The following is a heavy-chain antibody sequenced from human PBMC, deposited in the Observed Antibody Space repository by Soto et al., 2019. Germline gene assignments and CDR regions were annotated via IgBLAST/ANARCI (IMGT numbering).Heavy chain of an antibody. CDR2: IDPDDSDT. CDR1: GYSFTTYW. CDR3: AKXRLHHFDY. J-gene: IGHJ4*02. Sequence: EVQLVQSGAEVKKPGXSLKIXCKASGYSFTTYWIAWVRQMPXKGLEWMGVIDPDDSDTRYSPSFQGQVIISADKSINTAYLQWRSLKASDTAMYXCAKXRLHHFDYWGQGSLVTVSS. V-gene: IGHV5-51*01.